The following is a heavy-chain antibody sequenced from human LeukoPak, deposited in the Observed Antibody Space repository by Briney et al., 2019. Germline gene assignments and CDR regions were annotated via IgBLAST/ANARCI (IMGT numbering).Heavy chain of an antibody. CDR3: ARHVDQWLGIDH. Sequence: SETLSLTCTVSGGSISSHYWSCIPQPPGKGLEWMGHIFYGGSTNYNPSLKSRVTISVDTYKNPFSLKLTSVTAADTAFYFCARHVDQWLGIDHWGQGTLVTVSS. CDR1: GGSISSHY. D-gene: IGHD6-19*01. J-gene: IGHJ4*02. V-gene: IGHV4-59*08. CDR2: IFYGGST.